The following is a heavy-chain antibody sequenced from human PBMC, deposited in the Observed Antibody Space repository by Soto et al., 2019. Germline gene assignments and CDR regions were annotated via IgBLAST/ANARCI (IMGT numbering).Heavy chain of an antibody. D-gene: IGHD7-27*01. CDR3: GKIVTGDGDY. Sequence: PGGSLRLSCAASGFTFSSYAMSWVRQAPGKGLEWVSAITGSGGSTYYADSVKGRFAISRDNSKNTLYLQMSSLRAEDTAVYYCGKIVTGDGDYWGQGTLVTVSS. J-gene: IGHJ4*02. CDR1: GFTFSSYA. CDR2: ITGSGGST. V-gene: IGHV3-23*01.